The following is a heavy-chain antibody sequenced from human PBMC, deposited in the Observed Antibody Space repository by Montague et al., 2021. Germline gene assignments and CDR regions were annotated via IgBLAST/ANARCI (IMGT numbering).Heavy chain of an antibody. CDR2: IYWDDDK. CDR1: GFSLSTSGVG. Sequence: PALVKPIQTLTLTCTFSGFSLSTSGVGVGWIRQPPGKALEWLALIYWDDDKRYSPSLKSRLTITKDTSKNQVVLTMTNMDPVDTATYYCAHRQGGYDLWYWGQGTLVTVSS. D-gene: IGHD5-12*01. V-gene: IGHV2-5*02. J-gene: IGHJ4*02. CDR3: AHRQGGYDLWY.